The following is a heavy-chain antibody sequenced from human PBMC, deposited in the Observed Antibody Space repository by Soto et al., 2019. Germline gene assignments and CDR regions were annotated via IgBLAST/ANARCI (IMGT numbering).Heavy chain of an antibody. CDR1: GFTFSSYW. Sequence: PGGSLRLSCAASGFTFSSYWMYWVRQAQEKGLVWVSRTNSDGSDTTYADSVKGRLTISRDNAKNTLYLKMNSLRADVTALFYCAKDRPRRTSVYLFDYWGQGTPVTVPS. V-gene: IGHV3-74*01. D-gene: IGHD2-2*02. CDR2: TNSDGSDT. CDR3: AKDRPRRTSVYLFDY. J-gene: IGHJ4*02.